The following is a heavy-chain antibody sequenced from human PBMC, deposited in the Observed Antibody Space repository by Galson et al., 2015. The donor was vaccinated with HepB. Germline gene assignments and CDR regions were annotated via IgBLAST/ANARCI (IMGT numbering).Heavy chain of an antibody. D-gene: IGHD5-18*01. CDR1: GYTFTGYY. CDR3: ARDAVDTANHNWFDP. V-gene: IGHV1-2*02. Sequence: SVKVSCKASGYTFTGYYMHWVRQAPGQGLEWMGWINPNSGGTNYAQKFQGRVTMTRDTSISTAYMELSRLRPDDTAVYYCARDAVDTANHNWFDPWGQGTLVTVSS. CDR2: INPNSGGT. J-gene: IGHJ5*02.